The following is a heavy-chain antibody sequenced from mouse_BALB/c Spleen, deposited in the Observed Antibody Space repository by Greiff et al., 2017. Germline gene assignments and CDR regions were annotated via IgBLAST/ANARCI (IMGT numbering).Heavy chain of an antibody. CDR3: ARDQKLYYAMDY. Sequence: VKLMESGPGLVAPSQSLSITCTVSGFSLTSYGVHWVRQPPGQGLEWLGVIWAGGSTNYNSALMSRLSISKDNSKSQVFLKMNRLQTDDTAMYYCARDQKLYYAMDYWGQGTSVTVSS. CDR1: GFSLTSYG. J-gene: IGHJ4*01. CDR2: IWAGGST. D-gene: IGHD1-3*01. V-gene: IGHV2-9*02.